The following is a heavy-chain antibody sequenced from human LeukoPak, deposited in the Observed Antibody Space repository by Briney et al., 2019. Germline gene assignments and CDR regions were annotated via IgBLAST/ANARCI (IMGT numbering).Heavy chain of an antibody. J-gene: IGHJ3*02. CDR1: GGSISPYY. D-gene: IGHD2/OR15-2a*01. CDR3: ARSSTPIYAFEI. CDR2: IYYTGST. V-gene: IGHV4-59*01. Sequence: SETLSLTCTVSGGSISPYYWTWIRHPLGKRLEWLGDIYYTGSTNYNPSLKNRVTISVDTSNNQFSLKLTSMTAADTAVYYCARSSTPIYAFEIWGQGTGVTVSS.